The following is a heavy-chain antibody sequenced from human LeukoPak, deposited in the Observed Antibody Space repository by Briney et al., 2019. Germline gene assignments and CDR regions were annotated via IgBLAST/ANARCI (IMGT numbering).Heavy chain of an antibody. V-gene: IGHV3-23*01. D-gene: IGHD4/OR15-4a*01. CDR3: AKDWRLSTSPLDAFDI. Sequence: GGSLRLSCAASGFTFSSYAMSWVRQAAGKGLEWVSAISGSGGSTYYADSVKGRFTISRDNSKNTLYLQMNSLRAEDTAVYYCAKDWRLSTSPLDAFDIWGQGTMVTVSS. J-gene: IGHJ3*02. CDR2: ISGSGGST. CDR1: GFTFSSYA.